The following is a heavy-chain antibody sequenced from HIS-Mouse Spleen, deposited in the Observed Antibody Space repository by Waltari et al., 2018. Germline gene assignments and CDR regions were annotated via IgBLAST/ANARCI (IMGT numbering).Heavy chain of an antibody. CDR1: GFTFSSYA. Sequence: EVQLLESGGGLVQPGGSLRLSCAASGFTFSSYAMSWARPAPGKGLEWVSAISGSGGSTYYTDSVKGRFTISRDNSKNTLYLQMNSLRAEDTAVYYCAKDSPYSSGWYETLGDAFDIWGQGTMVTVSS. CDR3: AKDSPYSSGWYETLGDAFDI. CDR2: ISGSGGST. J-gene: IGHJ3*02. V-gene: IGHV3-23*01. D-gene: IGHD6-19*01.